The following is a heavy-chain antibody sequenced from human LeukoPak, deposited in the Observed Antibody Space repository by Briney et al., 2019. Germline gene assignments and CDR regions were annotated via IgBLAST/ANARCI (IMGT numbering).Heavy chain of an antibody. J-gene: IGHJ6*03. CDR1: GGTFSSYA. D-gene: IGHD4-17*01. Sequence: SVKVSCKASGGTFSSYAISWVRQAPGQGLEWMGGIIPIFGTANYAQEFQGRVTITTDESTSTDYMELSSLRSEDTSVYYCAISTVTTVYYYYYYMDVWGKGTTVTVSS. CDR3: AISTVTTVYYYYYYMDV. CDR2: IIPIFGTA. V-gene: IGHV1-69*05.